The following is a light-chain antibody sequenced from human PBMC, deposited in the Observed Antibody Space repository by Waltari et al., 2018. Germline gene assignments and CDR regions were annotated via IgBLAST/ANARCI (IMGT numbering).Light chain of an antibody. CDR3: QQTCSSPYT. CDR2: AAS. Sequence: DIQMTQSPASLSASVGERVTITCRASQTITSYLNWYQHRPGKPPQLLIFAASRLQNGVPSRFSGSGSGTTFSLTISNVQPEDFATYFCQQTCSSPYTFGQGTKVDIQ. CDR1: QTITSY. V-gene: IGKV1-39*01. J-gene: IGKJ2*01.